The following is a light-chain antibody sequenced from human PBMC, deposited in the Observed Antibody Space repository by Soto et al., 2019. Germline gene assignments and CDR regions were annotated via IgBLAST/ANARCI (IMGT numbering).Light chain of an antibody. CDR2: DAS. V-gene: IGKV3-11*01. CDR3: QQRSNWPPLT. CDR1: QSVSSY. J-gene: IGKJ4*01. Sequence: EIVLTQSPSTLTLSPVELATLSCRASQSVSSYLAWYQQKPGQAPRLLIYDASNRATGIPARFSGSGSGTDFTLTIGSLETEDFAVYYCQQRSNWPPLTFGGGTKVDIK.